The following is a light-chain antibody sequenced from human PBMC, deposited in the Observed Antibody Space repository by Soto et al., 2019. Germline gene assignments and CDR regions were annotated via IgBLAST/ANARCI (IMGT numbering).Light chain of an antibody. Sequence: QLVLTQSPSASASLGASVKLTCTLSTGHSSYAIAWHQQQPEKGPRYLMKLNSDGSHSKGGGIPDRFSGSSSGAERYLTISSLQSEDEADYYCQTWGTGWVFGGGTKVTVL. CDR1: TGHSSYA. CDR3: QTWGTGWV. CDR2: LNSDGSH. V-gene: IGLV4-69*02. J-gene: IGLJ3*02.